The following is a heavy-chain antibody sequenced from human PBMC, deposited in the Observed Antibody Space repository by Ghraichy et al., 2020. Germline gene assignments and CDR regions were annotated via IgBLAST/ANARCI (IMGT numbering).Heavy chain of an antibody. D-gene: IGHD3-22*01. V-gene: IGHV1-3*04. Sequence: ASVKVSCKASGYTFTSHHIHWVRQAPGQRLEWMGWINIGNGDTKYSQKFQDRVTITRDTSTSTAYMELSSLRSEDTAVYYCARDSGYYLYYFDYWGQGTLVIVSS. J-gene: IGHJ4*02. CDR3: ARDSGYYLYYFDY. CDR1: GYTFTSHH. CDR2: INIGNGDT.